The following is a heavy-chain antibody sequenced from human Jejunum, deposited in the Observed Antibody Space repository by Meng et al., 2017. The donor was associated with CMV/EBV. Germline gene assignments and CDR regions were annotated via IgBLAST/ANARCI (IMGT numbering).Heavy chain of an antibody. CDR2: IGVNSGYT. J-gene: IGHJ4*02. V-gene: IGHV3-23*01. D-gene: IGHD5-12*01. Sequence: SCVASGFSFSTFEMSWVRQAPGKGLEWVSFIGVNSGYTRYAESVKGRFIVSRDNSRNTLHLEMDSLRAEDTALYYCAKGGWLDDWGQGTPVTVSS. CDR1: GFSFSTFE. CDR3: AKGGWLDD.